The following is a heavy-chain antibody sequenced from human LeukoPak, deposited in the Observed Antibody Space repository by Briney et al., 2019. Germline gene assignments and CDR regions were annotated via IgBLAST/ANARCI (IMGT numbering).Heavy chain of an antibody. CDR3: ATGAGDNWYFDL. D-gene: IGHD3-16*01. CDR2: IYRGGST. V-gene: IGHV3-53*01. J-gene: IGHJ2*01. CDR1: GFTVSSNY. Sequence: PGGSLRLSCAVSGFTVSSNYMTWVRQAPGKGLEWVSVIYRGGSTYYADSVKGRFTISRDSPKNTVYLQMNSLRAEDTAVYYCATGAGDNWYFDLWGRGTLVTVSS.